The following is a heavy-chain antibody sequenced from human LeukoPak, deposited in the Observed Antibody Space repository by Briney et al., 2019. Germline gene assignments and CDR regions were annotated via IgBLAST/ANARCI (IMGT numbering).Heavy chain of an antibody. CDR2: ISSSGTCI. CDR1: GFTFSDHY. V-gene: IGHV3-21*01. Sequence: MTGGSLRLSCAASGFTFSDHYMDWVRQAPGKGLEWVSSISSSGTCIYYADSVKGRFTISRDNAKNSLYLQMNSLRAEDTAVYYCAREPFWSGYFANLHFDYWGQGTLVTVSS. CDR3: AREPFWSGYFANLHFDY. D-gene: IGHD3-3*01. J-gene: IGHJ4*02.